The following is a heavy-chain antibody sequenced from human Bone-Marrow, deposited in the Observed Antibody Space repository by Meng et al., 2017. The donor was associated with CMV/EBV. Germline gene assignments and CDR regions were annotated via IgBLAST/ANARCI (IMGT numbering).Heavy chain of an antibody. J-gene: IGHJ4*02. CDR1: GGSISSSSYY. CDR3: ARRSDFWSGYWENYFDY. Sequence: GSLRLSCTVSGGSISSSSYYWGWIRQPPGKGLEWIGSMYYTGSTYHNPSLKSRVTISVDRSKNQISLKLSSVTAADTAVYYCARRSDFWSGYWENYFDYWGQGTLVTVSS. CDR2: MYYTGST. D-gene: IGHD3-3*01. V-gene: IGHV4-39*07.